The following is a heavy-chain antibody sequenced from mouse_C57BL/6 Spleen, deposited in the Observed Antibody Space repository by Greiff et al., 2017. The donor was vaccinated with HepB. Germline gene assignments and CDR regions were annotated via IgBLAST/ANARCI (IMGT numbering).Heavy chain of an antibody. CDR3: ARLGYGTSFYAMDY. J-gene: IGHJ4*01. Sequence: QVQLQQSGPELVKPGASVKLSCKASGYTFTSYDINWVKQRPGQGLEWIGWIYPRDGSTKYSEKFKGKATLTVDTSSSTAYMELHSLTSEDSAVYFCARLGYGTSFYAMDYWGQGTSVTVSS. CDR2: IYPRDGST. D-gene: IGHD1-1*01. CDR1: GYTFTSYD. V-gene: IGHV1-85*01.